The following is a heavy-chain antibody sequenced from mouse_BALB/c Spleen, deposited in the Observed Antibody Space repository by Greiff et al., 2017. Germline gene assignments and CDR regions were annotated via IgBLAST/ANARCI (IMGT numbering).Heavy chain of an antibody. CDR3: ARGGSSNYYAMDY. D-gene: IGHD1-1*01. V-gene: IGHV2-9*02. J-gene: IGHJ4*01. Sequence: VHLVESGPGLVAPSQSLSITCTVSGFSLTSYGVHWVRQPPGKGLEWLGVIWAGGSTNYNSALMSRLSISKDNSKSQVFLKMNSLQTDDTAMYYCARGGSSNYYAMDYWGQGTSVTVSS. CDR2: IWAGGST. CDR1: GFSLTSYG.